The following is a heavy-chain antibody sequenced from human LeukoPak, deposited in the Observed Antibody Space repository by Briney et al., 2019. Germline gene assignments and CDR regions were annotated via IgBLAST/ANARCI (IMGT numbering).Heavy chain of an antibody. CDR2: IDYDGGSG. J-gene: IGHJ4*02. V-gene: IGHV3-23*01. CDR3: AITMVRGVIPTDY. D-gene: IGHD3-10*01. Sequence: GGSLRLSCTVSGFTLSSYEMSWIRQAPGKGLEWVSSIDYDGGSGHYADSVKGRFTISRDNSNNTLFLHLNSLRGEDTAVYYCAITMVRGVIPTDYWGQGTLVTVSS. CDR1: GFTLSSYE.